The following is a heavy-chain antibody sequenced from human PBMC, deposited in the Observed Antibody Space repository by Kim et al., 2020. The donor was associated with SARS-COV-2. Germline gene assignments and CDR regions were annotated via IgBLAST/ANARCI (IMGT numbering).Heavy chain of an antibody. CDR3: VIVSGTAQGWDY. J-gene: IGHJ4*02. V-gene: IGHV3-64D*09. D-gene: IGHD6-13*01. Sequence: YADSVKGRFLISRDNSKITLFLHMSSLRAADTAVYYCVIVSGTAQGWDYWGQGTLVTVSS.